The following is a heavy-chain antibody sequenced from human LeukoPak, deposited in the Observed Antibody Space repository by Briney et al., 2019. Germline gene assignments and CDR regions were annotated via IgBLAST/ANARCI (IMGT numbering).Heavy chain of an antibody. CDR2: INPNSGGT. Sequence: ASVKVSCKASGYTFTVYYMHWVRQAPGQGLEWMGWINPNSGGTNYAQKFQGRVTMTRDTSISTAYMELSRLRSDDTAVYYCARAYGSGSYYEYYFDYWGQGTLVTVSS. J-gene: IGHJ4*02. D-gene: IGHD3-10*01. V-gene: IGHV1-2*02. CDR1: GYTFTVYY. CDR3: ARAYGSGSYYEYYFDY.